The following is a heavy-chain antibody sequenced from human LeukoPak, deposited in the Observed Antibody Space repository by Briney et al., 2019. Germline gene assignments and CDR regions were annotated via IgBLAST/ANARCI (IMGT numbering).Heavy chain of an antibody. CDR1: GFTFSGYS. V-gene: IGHV3-48*01. CDR3: AKGGAQV. J-gene: IGHJ4*02. CDR2: ISSGSDTI. Sequence: PGGSLRLSCAASGFTFSGYSMNWVRQAPGKGLEWVSYISSGSDTIYYADSVRGRFIISRDSSKNTLYLQMNSLRVEDTAVYYCAKGGAQVGGQGTLVTVSS. D-gene: IGHD1-26*01.